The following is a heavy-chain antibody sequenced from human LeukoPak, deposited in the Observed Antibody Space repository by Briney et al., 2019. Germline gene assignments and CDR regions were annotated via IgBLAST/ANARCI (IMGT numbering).Heavy chain of an antibody. V-gene: IGHV4-34*01. J-gene: IGHJ4*02. CDR2: INHSGST. CDR3: ARGLQDY. Sequence: PSETLSLTCAVYGGSFSGYYWSWIRQPPGKGLEWIGEINHSGSTNYNPSLKSRVTISVDTSKNQFSLKLGSVTAADTAVYYCARGLQDYWGQGTLVTVSS. CDR1: GGSFSGYY.